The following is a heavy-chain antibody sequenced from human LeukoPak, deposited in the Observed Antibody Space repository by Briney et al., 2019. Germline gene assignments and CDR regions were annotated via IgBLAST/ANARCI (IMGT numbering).Heavy chain of an antibody. CDR1: GGSISNYY. V-gene: IGHV4-4*07. J-gene: IGHJ4*02. D-gene: IGHD1-7*01. CDR2: IYTSGST. Sequence: SETLSLTCTVSGGSISNYYWSWIRQPPGKGLEWIGRIYTSGSTNYNPSLKSRVTISVDKSKNQFSLKLSSVTAADTAVYYCALTGITGTSRFDYWGQGTLVTVSS. CDR3: ALTGITGTSRFDY.